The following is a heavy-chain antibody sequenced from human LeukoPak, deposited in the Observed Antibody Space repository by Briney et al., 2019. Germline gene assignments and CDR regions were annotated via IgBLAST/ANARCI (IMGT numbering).Heavy chain of an antibody. CDR3: ARGISDPSMVRGFSWAY. CDR2: IIPILGIA. Sequence: VASVKVSCKASGGTFSSYAISWVRQAPGQGLEWMGRIIPILGIANYAQKFQGRVTITADKSTSTAYMELSSLRSEDTAVYYCARGISDPSMVRGFSWAYWGQGTLVTVSS. D-gene: IGHD3-10*01. CDR1: GGTFSSYA. J-gene: IGHJ4*02. V-gene: IGHV1-69*04.